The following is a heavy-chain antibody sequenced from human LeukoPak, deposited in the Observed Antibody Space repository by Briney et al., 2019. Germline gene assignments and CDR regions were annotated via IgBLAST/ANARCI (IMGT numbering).Heavy chain of an antibody. Sequence: GGSLRLSCAASGFTVSSNYMSWVRQAPGKGLEWVSVIYSGGSTYYADSVMGRFTISRDNSRNTLYLQMNSLRAEDTAVYYCARVGSRHYYYYYGMDVWGQGTTVTVSS. CDR3: ARVGSRHYYYYYGMDV. CDR2: IYSGGST. V-gene: IGHV3-66*01. D-gene: IGHD3-16*01. J-gene: IGHJ6*02. CDR1: GFTVSSNY.